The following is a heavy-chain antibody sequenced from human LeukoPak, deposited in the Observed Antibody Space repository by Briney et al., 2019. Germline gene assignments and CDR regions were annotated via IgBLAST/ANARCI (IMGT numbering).Heavy chain of an antibody. Sequence: GGSLRLSCAASGFTFSSYAMSWVRQAPGKGLELVSGITGIGGSTYYADSVKGRFTISRDNSKNTLYLQMNSLRGEDTAAYYCAKGVEDFWSGYYGAFDIWGQGTMVTVSS. D-gene: IGHD3-3*01. J-gene: IGHJ3*02. V-gene: IGHV3-23*01. CDR1: GFTFSSYA. CDR3: AKGVEDFWSGYYGAFDI. CDR2: ITGIGGST.